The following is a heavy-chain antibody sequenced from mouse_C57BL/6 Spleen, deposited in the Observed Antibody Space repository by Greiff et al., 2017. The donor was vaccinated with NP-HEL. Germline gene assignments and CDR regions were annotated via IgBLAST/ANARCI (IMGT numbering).Heavy chain of an antibody. CDR3: AREFFYYFDY. Sequence: QVQLQQPGAELVKPGASVKLSCKASGYTFTSYWMHWVKQRPGRGLVGSGRIDPNSGGTKYNEKLKSKATMTVDKPSSTAFMLLSSLTSEDSAVYYCAREFFYYFDYWGQGTTLTVSS. J-gene: IGHJ2*01. CDR1: GYTFTSYW. V-gene: IGHV1-72*01. CDR2: IDPNSGGT.